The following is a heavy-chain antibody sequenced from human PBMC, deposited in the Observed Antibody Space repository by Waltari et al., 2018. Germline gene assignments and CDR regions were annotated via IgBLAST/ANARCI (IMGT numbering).Heavy chain of an antibody. J-gene: IGHJ5*02. V-gene: IGHV3-30-3*01. CDR1: GFTFSSYA. CDR3: ARGGTVVVAAPFDP. CDR2: ISYDGSDK. Sequence: QVQLVESGGGVVQPGRSLRLSCAASGFTFSSYAMHWVRQAPGKGLEWVAVISYDGSDKYYADSVKGRFTISRDNSKNTLYPQMNSLRAEDTAVYYCARGGTVVVAAPFDPWGQGTLVTVSS. D-gene: IGHD2-15*01.